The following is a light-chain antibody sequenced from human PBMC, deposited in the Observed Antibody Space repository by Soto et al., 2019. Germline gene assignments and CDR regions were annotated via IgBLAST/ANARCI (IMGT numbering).Light chain of an antibody. CDR1: QGIRNY. CDR3: LQHNRYPYT. V-gene: IGKV1-17*01. Sequence: DLQMTQSPFSLSASVGDRVTITCRASQGIRNYLGWFQQKPGEAPKRLIHATSSLEGGVPSRFRGSRSGTEFTLTVSSLQPEDFATYYCLQHNRYPYTFGQGTKLEIK. CDR2: ATS. J-gene: IGKJ2*01.